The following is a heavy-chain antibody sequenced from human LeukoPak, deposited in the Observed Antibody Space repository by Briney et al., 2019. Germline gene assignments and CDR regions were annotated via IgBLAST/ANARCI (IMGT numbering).Heavy chain of an antibody. D-gene: IGHD3-22*01. J-gene: IGHJ4*02. V-gene: IGHV3-23*01. CDR2: ISESGGET. CDR3: AKGIDSTGYYPFDY. CDR1: GFTFSSYA. Sequence: PGGSLRLSCAASGFTFSSYAMSWVRQAPGKGLEWVSAISESGGETYHADSVKGRFTISRDTSKSTLYLQLNSLRAEDTAIYYCAKGIDSTGYYPFDYWGQGTLATVSS.